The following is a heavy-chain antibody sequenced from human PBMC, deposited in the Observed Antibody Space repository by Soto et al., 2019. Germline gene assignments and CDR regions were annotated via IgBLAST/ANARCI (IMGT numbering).Heavy chain of an antibody. Sequence: GGSLRLSCAASGFTFSSYAMSWVRQAPGKGLEWVSAISGSGGSTYYADSVKGRFTISRDNSKNTLYLQMNSLRAEDTAVFYCAKKGPPGYSSSWECDFDYWGQGTLVTVSS. CDR2: ISGSGGST. V-gene: IGHV3-23*01. J-gene: IGHJ4*02. CDR1: GFTFSSYA. D-gene: IGHD6-13*01. CDR3: AKKGPPGYSSSWECDFDY.